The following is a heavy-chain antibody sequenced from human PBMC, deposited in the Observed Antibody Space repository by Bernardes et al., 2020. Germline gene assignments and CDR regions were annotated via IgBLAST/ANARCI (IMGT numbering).Heavy chain of an antibody. V-gene: IGHV3-21*01. CDR2: ISSSSTFI. J-gene: IGHJ4*02. CDR3: ARRVGSTGHYYFDY. D-gene: IGHD2-2*01. Sequence: GGSLRLSCAASGFTFSSYNINWVRQAPGTGLEWVSSISSSSTFIYHADSVKGRFTISRDNAKNSLYLQMNSLRTEDTAVYYCARRVGSTGHYYFDYWGQGTLVTVSS. CDR1: GFTFSSYN.